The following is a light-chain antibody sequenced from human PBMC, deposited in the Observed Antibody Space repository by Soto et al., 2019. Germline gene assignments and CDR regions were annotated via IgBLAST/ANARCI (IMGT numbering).Light chain of an antibody. V-gene: IGLV2-8*01. CDR2: EVN. CDR3: SSFAGSNNVL. Sequence: QAVVTQPPSASGSPGQSVTISCTGTNSDVGGYGFVSWYQQHPGKAPKLMIYEVNKRPSGVPDRFSGSKSGNTASLTVSGLQAEDEASYYCSSFAGSNNVLFGGGTQLTVL. J-gene: IGLJ3*02. CDR1: NSDVGGYGF.